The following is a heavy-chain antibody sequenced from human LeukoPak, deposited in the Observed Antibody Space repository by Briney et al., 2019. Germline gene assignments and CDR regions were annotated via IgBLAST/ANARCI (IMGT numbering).Heavy chain of an antibody. V-gene: IGHV1-46*01. CDR2: INPSGGTT. CDR1: GYTLITYY. D-gene: IGHD4-17*01. J-gene: IGHJ4*02. Sequence: GASAKDSCKASGYTLITYYMHWVRQAPGQGLEWMGVINPSGGTTSSAQKFQARVTMTRDTSTSTVYMELSSLRSEDTAVYYCARGTGLGGDYVSNWGPGTLVTVSS. CDR3: ARGTGLGGDYVSN.